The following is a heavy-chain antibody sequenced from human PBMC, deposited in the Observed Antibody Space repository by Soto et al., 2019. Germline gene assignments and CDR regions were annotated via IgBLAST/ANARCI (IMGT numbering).Heavy chain of an antibody. J-gene: IGHJ6*02. CDR3: AREQIPAYHYGMDV. CDR2: IYHSGST. D-gene: IGHD2-2*01. V-gene: IGHV4-4*02. CDR1: GGSISSSNW. Sequence: PSETLSLTCAVSGGSISSSNWWSWVRQPPGKGLEWIGEIYHSGSTNYNPSLKSRVTIPVDKSKNQCSLKLSSVTAADTAVYYCAREQIPAYHYGMDVWGQGTTVTVSS.